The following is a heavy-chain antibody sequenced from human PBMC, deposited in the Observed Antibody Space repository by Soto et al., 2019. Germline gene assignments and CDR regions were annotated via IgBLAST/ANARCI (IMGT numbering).Heavy chain of an antibody. Sequence: PGGSLRLSCAASGFTFSSYSMNWVRQAPGKGLEWVSSISSSSSYIYYADSVKGRFTISRDNAKNSLYLQMNSLRAEDTAVYYCATHLPVSYSSSWYTSVGAFDIWGQGTMVTVSS. CDR2: ISSSSSYI. J-gene: IGHJ3*02. CDR3: ATHLPVSYSSSWYTSVGAFDI. V-gene: IGHV3-21*01. CDR1: GFTFSSYS. D-gene: IGHD6-13*01.